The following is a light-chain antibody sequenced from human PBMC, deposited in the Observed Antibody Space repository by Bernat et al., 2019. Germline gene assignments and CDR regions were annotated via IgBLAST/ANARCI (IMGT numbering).Light chain of an antibody. CDR2: LGS. CDR1: QSLLHSIGFHY. Sequence: DIVLTQSPLSLPVTPGEPASISCRSGQSLLHSIGFHYLDWYLQKPGQPPQLLIFLGSNRASGVPDRFRGSESGSHFTLKISSVDAADVGIYYCMQALQTPVTFGGGTEVEIK. CDR3: MQALQTPVT. V-gene: IGKV2-28*01. J-gene: IGKJ4*01.